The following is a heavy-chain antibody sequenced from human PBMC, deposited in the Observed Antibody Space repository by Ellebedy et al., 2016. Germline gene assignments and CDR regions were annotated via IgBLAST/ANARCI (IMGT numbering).Heavy chain of an antibody. Sequence: LSLTCXTSGFTFSNFFMSWVRQTPGKGLEWVSTISGDGADINLADSVKGRFTISRDNSRNTMYLQMNSLRADDTAVYYCRQGHYANYWGQGTLVTVSS. V-gene: IGHV3-23*01. J-gene: IGHJ4*02. CDR3: RQGHYANY. CDR2: ISGDGADI. D-gene: IGHD2-8*01. CDR1: GFTFSNFF.